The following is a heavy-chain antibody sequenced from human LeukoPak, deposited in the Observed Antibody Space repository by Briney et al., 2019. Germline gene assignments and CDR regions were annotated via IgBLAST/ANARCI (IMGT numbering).Heavy chain of an antibody. V-gene: IGHV3-74*01. CDR2: MKGDGSRT. CDR3: VRDGGLYHHESSGSNYTYYGMDV. Sequence: PGGSLGLFCAASGVTFGSHWMHWVRQGPGKGLVWISRMKGDGSRTSYAESVKGRFTISRDNAKNTLYLRLNSLQAGDTAVYYCVRDGGLYHHESSGSNYTYYGMDVWGQGTTVAVYS. D-gene: IGHD3-22*01. CDR1: GVTFGSHW. J-gene: IGHJ6*02.